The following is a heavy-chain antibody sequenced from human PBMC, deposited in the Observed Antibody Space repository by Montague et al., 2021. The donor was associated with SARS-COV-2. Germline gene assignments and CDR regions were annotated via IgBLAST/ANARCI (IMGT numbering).Heavy chain of an antibody. D-gene: IGHD3-3*01. CDR3: ASGKYYDFWSGYYSHDYVSGMDG. J-gene: IGHJ6*02. Sequence: SETLSLTCTVSGGSISSYYWSWIRQSARKGLEWIGRIHTSGSTDYNPSLNSRVTMSVDTSKNQFSLKLSSVTAADTAVYYCASGKYYDFWSGYYSHDYVSGMDGWGQGTTVTVSS. CDR1: GGSISSYY. CDR2: IHTSGST. V-gene: IGHV4-4*07.